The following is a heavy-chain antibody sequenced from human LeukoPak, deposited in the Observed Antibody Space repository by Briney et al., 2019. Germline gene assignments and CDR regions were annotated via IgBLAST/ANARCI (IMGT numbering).Heavy chain of an antibody. V-gene: IGHV4-59*08. Sequence: PSETLSLTCSVSGGSVTSDYWNWIRQTPDRGLEWIAYIYHSGLTRYNPSLKSRVTISMDTSKNQISLRVASVTAADTGFYYCARTYDSTAYHFWGHGTQVTVSS. CDR3: ARTYDSTAYHF. D-gene: IGHD3-22*01. J-gene: IGHJ4*01. CDR2: IYHSGLT. CDR1: GGSVTSDY.